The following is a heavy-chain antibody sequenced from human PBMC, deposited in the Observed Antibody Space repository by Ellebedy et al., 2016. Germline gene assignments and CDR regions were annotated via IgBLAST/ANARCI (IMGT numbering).Heavy chain of an antibody. CDR3: ARKNYFDY. V-gene: IGHV3-7*03. CDR2: IKHDGNEM. J-gene: IGHJ4*02. CDR1: GFTFSSYW. Sequence: GGSLRLSCAASGFTFSSYWMSWVRQAPGQGLEWVANIKHDGNEMYYVGFLKGRFTISRDNAKNSLYLQMNGLRAEDTAVYYCARKNYFDYWGQGTLVTVSS.